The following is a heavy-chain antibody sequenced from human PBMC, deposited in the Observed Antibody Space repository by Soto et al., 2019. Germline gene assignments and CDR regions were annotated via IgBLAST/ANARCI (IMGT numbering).Heavy chain of an antibody. V-gene: IGHV4-4*07. J-gene: IGHJ6*02. D-gene: IGHD2-21*02. CDR3: ARAPAYCGGDCHVHGMDV. CDR1: GGSISSYY. CDR2: IYTSGST. Sequence: PSETLSLTCTVSGGSISSYYWSWIRQPAGKGLEWIGRIYTSGSTNYNPSLKSRVTMSVDTSKNQFSLKLSSVTAADTAVYYCARAPAYCGGDCHVHGMDVWGQGTTVTVSS.